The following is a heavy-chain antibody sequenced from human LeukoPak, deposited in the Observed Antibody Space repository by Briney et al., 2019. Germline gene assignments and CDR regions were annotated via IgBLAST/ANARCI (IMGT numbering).Heavy chain of an antibody. J-gene: IGHJ4*02. D-gene: IGHD1-26*01. V-gene: IGHV4-4*07. CDR1: GGSISSYY. Sequence: SETLSLTCTVSGGSISSYYWSWIRQPAGKGLEWIGRIYTSGSTNYNASLKSRVSMSVDTSKNQFSLKLSSVTAADTAVFYCARQNSGSYREFDYWGQGTLVTVSS. CDR2: IYTSGST. CDR3: ARQNSGSYREFDY.